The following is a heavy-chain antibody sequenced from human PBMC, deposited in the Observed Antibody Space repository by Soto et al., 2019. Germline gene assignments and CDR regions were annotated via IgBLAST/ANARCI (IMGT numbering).Heavy chain of an antibody. V-gene: IGHV1-18*01. CDR1: GYTFTSYG. J-gene: IGHJ4*02. CDR3: ARDSDCSGGSCYLDY. CDR2: ITPYNGNT. Sequence: QVPLVQSGAEVKKPGASVKVSCKASGYTFTSYGISWVRQAPGQGLEWMGWITPYNGNTNYAQKLQGRVTMTTDTSTSTAYMELRSLRSDDTAVYYCARDSDCSGGSCYLDYWGQGTLVTVSS. D-gene: IGHD2-15*01.